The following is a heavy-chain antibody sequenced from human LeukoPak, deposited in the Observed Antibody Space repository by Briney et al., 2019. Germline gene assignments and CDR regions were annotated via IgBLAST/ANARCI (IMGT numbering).Heavy chain of an antibody. CDR3: ARSGVGYCSGGSCYWYRAFDY. V-gene: IGHV1-46*01. CDR2: INPSGGST. Sequence: ASVKVSCTASGYTFTSYYMHWVRQAPGQGLEWMGIINPSGGSTSYAQKFQGRVTMTRDMSTSTVYMELSSLRSEDTAVYYCARSGVGYCSGGSCYWYRAFDYWGQGTLVTVSS. CDR1: GYTFTSYY. D-gene: IGHD2-15*01. J-gene: IGHJ4*02.